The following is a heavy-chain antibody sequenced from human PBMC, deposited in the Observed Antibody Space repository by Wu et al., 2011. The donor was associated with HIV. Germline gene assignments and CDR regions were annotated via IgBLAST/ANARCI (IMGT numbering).Heavy chain of an antibody. V-gene: IGHV1-8*02. CDR3: ARELLDSDNL. D-gene: IGHD3-22*01. CDR2: MNPNSGNT. CDR1: GYTFTSYD. Sequence: QVQLVQSGAEVKKPGSSVKVSCKASGYTFTSYDINWVRQATGQGLEWMGWMNPNSGNTGYAQKFQGRVTMTRDTSISAAYMELSWLRSDDTAMYYCARELLDSDNLWGQGTLVTVSS. J-gene: IGHJ4*02.